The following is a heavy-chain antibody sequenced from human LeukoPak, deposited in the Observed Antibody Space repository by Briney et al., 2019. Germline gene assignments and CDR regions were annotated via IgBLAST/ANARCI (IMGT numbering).Heavy chain of an antibody. J-gene: IGHJ3*02. D-gene: IGHD2-2*01. Sequence: SGGSLRLSCAASGFTFSRFWMSWVRQAPGKGLGWVANTNQDGSEKYYVDSVKGRFTISRDNAKNSLYLQMNSLRAEDTAVYYCATEVPGARNAFDIWGQGTMVTVSS. V-gene: IGHV3-7*01. CDR3: ATEVPGARNAFDI. CDR2: TNQDGSEK. CDR1: GFTFSRFW.